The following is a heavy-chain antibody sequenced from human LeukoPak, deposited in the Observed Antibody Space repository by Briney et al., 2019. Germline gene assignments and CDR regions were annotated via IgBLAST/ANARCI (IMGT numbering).Heavy chain of an antibody. CDR3: AKGERWLQYYFDY. CDR1: GFTFSSYA. J-gene: IGHJ4*02. V-gene: IGHV3-23*01. D-gene: IGHD5-24*01. Sequence: GGSQRLSCAASGFTFSSYAMSWVRQAPGKGLEWVSAISGSGGSTYYADSVKGRFTISRDNSKNTLYLQMNSLRAEDTAVYYCAKGERWLQYYFDYWGQGTLVTVSS. CDR2: ISGSGGST.